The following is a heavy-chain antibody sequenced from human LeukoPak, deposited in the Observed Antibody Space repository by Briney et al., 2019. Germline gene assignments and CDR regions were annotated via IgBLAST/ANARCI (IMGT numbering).Heavy chain of an antibody. J-gene: IGHJ3*02. CDR3: AKGNDFWSRGAFDI. V-gene: IGHV3-23*01. Sequence: PGGSLRLSCAASGFTFSSYAMSWARQAPGKGLEWVSAISGSGGSTYYADSVKGRFTISRDNSKNTLYLQMNSLRAEDTAVCYCAKGNDFWSRGAFDIWGQGTMVTVSS. CDR2: ISGSGGST. D-gene: IGHD3-3*01. CDR1: GFTFSSYA.